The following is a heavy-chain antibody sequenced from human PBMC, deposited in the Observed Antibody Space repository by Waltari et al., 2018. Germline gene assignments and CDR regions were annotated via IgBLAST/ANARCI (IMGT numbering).Heavy chain of an antibody. CDR3: AKTAMVPDYYMDV. J-gene: IGHJ6*03. CDR1: GFTFDDYT. V-gene: IGHV3-43*01. CDR2: ISWDGGST. Sequence: EVQLVESGGVVVQPGGSLRLSCAASGFTFDDYTMHWVRQAPGKGLEWVSLISWDGGSTYYADSGKGRFTISRDNSKNSLYLQMNSLRTEDTALYYCAKTAMVPDYYMDVWGKGTTVTVSS. D-gene: IGHD5-18*01.